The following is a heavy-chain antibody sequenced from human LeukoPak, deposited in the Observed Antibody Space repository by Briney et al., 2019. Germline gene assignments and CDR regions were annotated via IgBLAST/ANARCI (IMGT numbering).Heavy chain of an antibody. V-gene: IGHV4-39*01. Sequence: PSETLSLTCTVSGGPISSSSYYWGWIRQPPGKGLEWIGSIYYSGSTYYNPSLKSRVTISVDTSKNQFSLKLSSVTAADTAVYYCARRVIISVRGHNDAFDIWGQGTRVTVSS. CDR2: IYYSGST. CDR1: GGPISSSSYY. J-gene: IGHJ3*02. CDR3: ARRVIISVRGHNDAFDI. D-gene: IGHD3-9*01.